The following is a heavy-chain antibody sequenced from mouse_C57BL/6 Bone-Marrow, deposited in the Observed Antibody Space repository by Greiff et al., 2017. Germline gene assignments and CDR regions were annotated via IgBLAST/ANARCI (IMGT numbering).Heavy chain of an antibody. CDR2: FYPGDGDT. Sequence: QVQLQQSGPELVKPGASVKISCKASGYAFSSSWMNWVKQRPGKGLEWIGRFYPGDGDTNYNGKFKGKATLTADKSSSTAYMQLSSLPSADSAVXFWARRKSLAMDYGGQGTSGTVST. CDR3: ARRKSLAMDY. D-gene: IGHD6-5*01. J-gene: IGHJ4*01. CDR1: GYAFSSSW. V-gene: IGHV1-82*01.